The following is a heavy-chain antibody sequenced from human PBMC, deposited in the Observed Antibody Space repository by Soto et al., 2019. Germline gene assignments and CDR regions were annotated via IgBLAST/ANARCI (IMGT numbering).Heavy chain of an antibody. D-gene: IGHD2-8*01. CDR2: VDGSGYDT. CDR1: GVTVSSYG. CDR3: AKELFAAAYAATSALDL. J-gene: IGHJ4*02. V-gene: IGHV3-23*01. Sequence: SLRICCVACGVTVSSYGMNWARKTPGTGLEWVSFVDGSGYDTSCADSVKGRFTISRDNSEDSLYLHMNNLRAEDTGRYFCAKELFAAAYAATSALDLWGQGTLVTVSS.